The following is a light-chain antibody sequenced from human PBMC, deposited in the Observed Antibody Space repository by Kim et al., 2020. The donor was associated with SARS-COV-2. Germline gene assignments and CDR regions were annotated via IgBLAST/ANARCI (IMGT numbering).Light chain of an antibody. CDR3: CSPAGSTTWV. CDR1: SSDVGSNNL. Sequence: QSALTQPASVSGSPGQSITISCTGTSSDVGSNNLVSWYQQHPGKAPKLMIYEGSKRPSGVSNRFSGSKSGNTASLTISGLQTEDEADYYCCSPAGSTTWVFGGGTKVTVL. J-gene: IGLJ3*02. V-gene: IGLV2-23*01. CDR2: EGS.